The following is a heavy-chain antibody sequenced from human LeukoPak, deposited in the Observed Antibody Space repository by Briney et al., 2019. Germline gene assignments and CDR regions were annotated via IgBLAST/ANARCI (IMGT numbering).Heavy chain of an antibody. CDR2: ISSSSSTI. J-gene: IGHJ4*02. CDR1: GFTFSSYS. D-gene: IGHD6-19*01. CDR3: ASSYSSGWYELDFDY. V-gene: IGHV3-48*02. Sequence: GSLRLSCAASGFTFSSYSMNWVRQAPGKGLEWVSSISSSSSTIYYADSVKGRFTISRDNAKNSLYLQMNSLRDEDTAVYYCASSYSSGWYELDFDYWGQGTLVTVSS.